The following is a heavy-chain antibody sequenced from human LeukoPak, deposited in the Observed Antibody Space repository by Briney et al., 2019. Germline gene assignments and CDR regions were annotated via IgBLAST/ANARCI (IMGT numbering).Heavy chain of an antibody. CDR3: ARDYGGSSPFDY. Sequence: GGYLRLSCAASGFTFSSYEMHWVRQAPGKGLEWVSYISSSDSTIYYADSVKGRFTISRDNAKNSLYLQMNSLRAEDTAVYYCARDYGGSSPFDYWGQGTLVTVSS. CDR2: ISSSDSTI. D-gene: IGHD4-23*01. J-gene: IGHJ4*02. CDR1: GFTFSSYE. V-gene: IGHV3-48*03.